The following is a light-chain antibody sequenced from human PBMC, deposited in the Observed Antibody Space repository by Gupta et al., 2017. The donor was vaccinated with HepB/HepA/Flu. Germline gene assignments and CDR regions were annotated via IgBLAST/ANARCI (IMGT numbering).Light chain of an antibody. CDR1: QSVRSNF. CDR2: AGY. V-gene: IGKV3-20*01. Sequence: EVVLTQSPGTLSLSPGERATLSCRASQSVRSNFFVWYQQRPGQTPRLLIYAGYTRATGIPDRFSGSGSGTDFALTISRLEPEDFAVYYCQQDDSLPWTFGQGTMVEI. J-gene: IGKJ1*01. CDR3: QQDDSLPWT.